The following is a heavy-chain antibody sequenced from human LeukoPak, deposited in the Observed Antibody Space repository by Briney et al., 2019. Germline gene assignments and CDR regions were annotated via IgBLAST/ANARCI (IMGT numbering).Heavy chain of an antibody. D-gene: IGHD2-15*01. Sequence: PSETLSLTCTVSGGSISSSSYYWGWIRQPPGKGLEWIGSIYYSGSTYYNPSLKSRVTTSVDTSKNQFSLKLSSVTAADAAVFYCARHPNTQCSGGTCYSGFFDNWGQGTLVTVSS. CDR1: GGSISSSSYY. J-gene: IGHJ4*02. CDR2: IYYSGST. CDR3: ARHPNTQCSGGTCYSGFFDN. V-gene: IGHV4-39*01.